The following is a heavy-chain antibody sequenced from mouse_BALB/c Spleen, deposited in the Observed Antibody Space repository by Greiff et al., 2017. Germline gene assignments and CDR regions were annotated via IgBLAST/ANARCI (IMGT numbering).Heavy chain of an antibody. CDR3: ARRGKEYSLDY. Sequence: DVQLQESGPGLVKPSQSLSLTCTVTGYSFTRDYVWNWIRQLPGNLLEWLGYISYSGSTSYNPTLKSRISITRDTSKNQFFLQMNSVTTEDTATYYCARRGKEYSLDYWGQGTTLTVSS. J-gene: IGHJ2*01. V-gene: IGHV3-2*02. D-gene: IGHD5-2*01. CDR1: GYSFTRDYV. CDR2: ISYSGST.